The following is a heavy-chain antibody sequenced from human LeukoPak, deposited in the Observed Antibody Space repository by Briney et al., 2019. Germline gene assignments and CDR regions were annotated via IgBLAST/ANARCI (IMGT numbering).Heavy chain of an antibody. CDR3: ARYLNYADYTAAFDI. Sequence: SETLSPTCTVSGGSISSTSYFWGWIRQPPGKGLEWIGSIYYRGDTYYNPSLKSRVTISVDTSKNHFSLKLSSVTAADTAVYYCARYLNYADYTAAFDIWGQGTMVAVSS. J-gene: IGHJ3*02. V-gene: IGHV4-39*02. CDR2: IYYRGDT. CDR1: GGSISSTSYF. D-gene: IGHD4-17*01.